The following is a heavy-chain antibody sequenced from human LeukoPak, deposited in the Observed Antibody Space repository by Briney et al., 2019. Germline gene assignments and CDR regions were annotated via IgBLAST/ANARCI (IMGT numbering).Heavy chain of an antibody. CDR1: GFTFRTYT. CDR3: ARVQGERRDY. D-gene: IGHD3-16*01. J-gene: IGHJ4*02. V-gene: IGHV3-21*01. CDR2: IGGSSSFV. Sequence: GGSLRPSCAASGFTFRTYTMNWVRQAPGKGLEWVSSIGGSSSFVFYADSVKGRFTISRDNAKNSLYLQMNSLRVEDTAMYYCARVQGERRDYWGQGTLVTVSS.